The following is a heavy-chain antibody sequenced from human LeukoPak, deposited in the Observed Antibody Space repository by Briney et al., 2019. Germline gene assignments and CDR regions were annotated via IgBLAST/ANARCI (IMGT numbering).Heavy chain of an antibody. CDR1: GGSISSNTYY. Sequence: SETLSLTCAVSGGSISSNTYYWGWIRQPPGKGLEWIGSLYYSGSTYYNPSLKSRITTSVDTSKNQFSLKLSSVTAADTATYYCARHGSGYFAHFDLWGQGTLVTASS. V-gene: IGHV4-39*01. J-gene: IGHJ4*02. CDR2: LYYSGST. D-gene: IGHD3-22*01. CDR3: ARHGSGYFAHFDL.